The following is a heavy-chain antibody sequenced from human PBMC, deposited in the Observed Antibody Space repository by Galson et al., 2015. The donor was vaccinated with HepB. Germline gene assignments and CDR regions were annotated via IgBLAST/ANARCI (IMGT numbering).Heavy chain of an antibody. V-gene: IGHV3-21*01. D-gene: IGHD3-10*01. Sequence: SLRLSCAASGFTFSNYSMNWVRQAPGKGLEWVSTISSSGSYIYYADSVKGRFTISRDNAKNSLYLQMNSLRAEDTAVYYCARDRPLGCSYFDYWGQGTLVTVSS. J-gene: IGHJ4*01. CDR2: ISSSGSYI. CDR1: GFTFSNYS. CDR3: ARDRPLGCSYFDY.